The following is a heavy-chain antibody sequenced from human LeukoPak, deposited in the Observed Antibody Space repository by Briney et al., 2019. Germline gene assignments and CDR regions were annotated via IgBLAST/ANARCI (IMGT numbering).Heavy chain of an antibody. J-gene: IGHJ4*02. CDR3: ARVAAAGGIDY. V-gene: IGHV3-13*01. CDR1: GFTFSSYA. CDR2: IGTAGDT. D-gene: IGHD6-13*01. Sequence: GGSLRLSCAASGFTFSSYAVSWVRQAPGKGLEWVSAIGTAGDTYYPGSVKGRFTISRENAKNSLYLQMNSLGAGDTAVYYCARVAAAGGIDYWGQGTLVTVSS.